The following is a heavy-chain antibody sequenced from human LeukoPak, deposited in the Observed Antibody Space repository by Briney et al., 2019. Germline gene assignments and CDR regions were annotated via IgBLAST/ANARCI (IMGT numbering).Heavy chain of an antibody. J-gene: IGHJ3*02. V-gene: IGHV1-69*13. CDR3: ARVGGLREPGQTDAFDI. CDR1: GGTFSSYT. CDR2: IIPIFGTA. D-gene: IGHD5-12*01. Sequence: ASVKVSCKASGGTFSSYTISWVRQAPGQGLEWMGGIIPIFGTANYAQKFQGRVTITADESTSTAYMELSSLRSEDTAVYYCARVGGLREPGQTDAFDIWGQGTMVTVSS.